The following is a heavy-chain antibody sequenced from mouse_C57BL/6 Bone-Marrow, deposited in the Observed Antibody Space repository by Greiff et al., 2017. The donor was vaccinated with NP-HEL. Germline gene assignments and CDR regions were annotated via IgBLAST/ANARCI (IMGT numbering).Heavy chain of an antibody. CDR3: ARGPSYDYAMDY. CDR2: IDPSDSYT. CDR1: GYTFTSYW. J-gene: IGHJ4*01. Sequence: QVQLQQPGAELVMPGASVKLSCKASGYTFTSYWMHWVKQRPGQGLEWIGEIDPSDSYTNYNQKFKGKSTLTVDKSSSTAYMQLSSLTSEDSAVYYCARGPSYDYAMDYWGQGTSVTVSS. V-gene: IGHV1-69*01. D-gene: IGHD1-1*01.